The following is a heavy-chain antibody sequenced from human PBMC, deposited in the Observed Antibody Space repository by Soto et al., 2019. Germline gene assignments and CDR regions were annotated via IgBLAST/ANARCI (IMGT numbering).Heavy chain of an antibody. CDR1: GYTFTSYG. D-gene: IGHD2-2*01. V-gene: IGHV1-18*04. Sequence: ASVKVSCKASGYTFTSYGISWVRQAPGQGLEWMGWISAYNGNTNYAQKLQGRVTMTTDTSTSTAYMELRSLRSDDTAVYYCARDGGYCSSTSRHLNWFHPPGPATLLTV. J-gene: IGHJ5*02. CDR2: ISAYNGNT. CDR3: ARDGGYCSSTSRHLNWFHP.